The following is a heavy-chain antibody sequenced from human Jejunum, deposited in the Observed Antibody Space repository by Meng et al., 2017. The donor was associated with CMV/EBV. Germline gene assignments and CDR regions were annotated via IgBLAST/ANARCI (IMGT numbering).Heavy chain of an antibody. J-gene: IGHJ4*02. CDR1: GGSIGSGDYY. V-gene: IGHV4-30-4*08. CDR3: ARGSIFVSFDS. CDR2: IHDTGST. D-gene: IGHD3-3*01. Sequence: VQLQGPAPGRVKPSQTLSLTCSVSGGSIGSGDYYWSWIRQPPGKGLEWIGYIHDTGSTYYNPSLKSRVDISLGTSRNHFSLTLSSVAAEDTAVYFCARGSIFVSFDSWGQGTLVTVSS.